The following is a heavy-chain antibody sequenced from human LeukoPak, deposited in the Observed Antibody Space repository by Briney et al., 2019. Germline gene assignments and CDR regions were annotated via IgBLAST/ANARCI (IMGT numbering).Heavy chain of an antibody. Sequence: HPSETLSLTCTVSGGSISSGGYYWSWIRQHPGKGLEWIGYISYSGNTYYNPSLKSRLAISVDTSKNQFSLKLSSVTAADTAVYFCAREYYFARSGHTLRYFDLWGRGPLVTVSS. D-gene: IGHD3-22*01. CDR1: GGSISSGGYY. J-gene: IGHJ2*01. CDR3: AREYYFARSGHTLRYFDL. V-gene: IGHV4-31*02. CDR2: ISYSGNT.